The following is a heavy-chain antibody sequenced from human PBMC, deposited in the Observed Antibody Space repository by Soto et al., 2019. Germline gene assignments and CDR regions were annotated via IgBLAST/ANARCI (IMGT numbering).Heavy chain of an antibody. J-gene: IGHJ1*01. D-gene: IGHD4-17*01. CDR1: GFTFSSYG. CDR2: ISYDGSNK. Sequence: QVQLVESGGGVVQPGRSLRLSCAASGFTFSSYGMHWVRQAPGKGLEWVAVISYDGSNKYYADSVKGRFTISRDNSKNTLYLQMNSLRAEDTAVYYCAKGGVGDAGYFQHWGQGTLVTVSS. CDR3: AKGGVGDAGYFQH. V-gene: IGHV3-30*18.